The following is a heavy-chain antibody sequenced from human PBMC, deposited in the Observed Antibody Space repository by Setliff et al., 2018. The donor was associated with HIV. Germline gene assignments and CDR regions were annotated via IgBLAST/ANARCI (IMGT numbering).Heavy chain of an antibody. D-gene: IGHD3-10*01. J-gene: IGHJ4*02. CDR3: ARQMPGVRGVIVASIDY. CDR1: GHSISSGYH. CDR2: VYYSGST. Sequence: SDTLSLTCAVSGHSISSGYHWGWIRQPPGKGLEWIGSVYYSGSTHYNPSLKSRVTVSVDTSKDEISLKLNSVTAADTSIYYCARQMPGVRGVIVASIDYWGQGTLVTVSS. V-gene: IGHV4-38-2*01.